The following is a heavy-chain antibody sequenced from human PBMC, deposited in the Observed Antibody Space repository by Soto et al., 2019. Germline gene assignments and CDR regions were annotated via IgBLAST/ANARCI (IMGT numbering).Heavy chain of an antibody. V-gene: IGHV3-48*01. CDR2: ISGSSDPV. Sequence: GGSLRLSCASSGFTFSAYSMNLVRQAPGKGLEWLSYISGSSDPVDYAESVKGRFTISRDNAKNSLYLQMNSLRAEDTAVYYCARDKDFAFDYWGQGALVTVSS. CDR3: ARDKDFAFDY. J-gene: IGHJ4*02. CDR1: GFTFSAYS.